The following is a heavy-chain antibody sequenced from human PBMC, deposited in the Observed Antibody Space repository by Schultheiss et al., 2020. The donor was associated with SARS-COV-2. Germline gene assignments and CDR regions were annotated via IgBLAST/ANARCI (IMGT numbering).Heavy chain of an antibody. CDR1: GFAVSSNY. V-gene: IGHV3-72*01. D-gene: IGHD3-22*01. CDR2: TRNKANSYTT. J-gene: IGHJ5*02. CDR3: AKGSKVIVVVMT. Sequence: GGSLRLSCAASGFAVSSNYMSWVRQAPGKGLEWVGRTRNKANSYTTEYAASVKGRFTISRDDSKNSLYLQMNSLKTEDTAVYYCAKGSKVIVVVMTWGQGTLVTVSS.